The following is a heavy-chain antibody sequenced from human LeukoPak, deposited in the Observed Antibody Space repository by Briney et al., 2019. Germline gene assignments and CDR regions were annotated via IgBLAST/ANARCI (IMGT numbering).Heavy chain of an antibody. CDR2: IRSKGYGETT. CDR1: GFTFDDYA. J-gene: IGHJ4*02. CDR3: ARELRYSYGQYYFDY. Sequence: PGGSLRLSCTASGFTFDDYAMSWFRQAPGKALEWVGFIRSKGYGETTEYAASVKGRFTISRDDFKSIAYLQMNSLKTEDTAVYYCARELRYSYGQYYFDYWGQGTLVTVSS. V-gene: IGHV3-49*03. D-gene: IGHD5-18*01.